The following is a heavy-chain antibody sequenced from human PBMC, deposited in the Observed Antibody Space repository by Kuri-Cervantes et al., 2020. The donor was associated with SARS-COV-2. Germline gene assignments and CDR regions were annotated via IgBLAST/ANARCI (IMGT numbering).Heavy chain of an antibody. D-gene: IGHD3-9*01. J-gene: IGHJ6*02. Sequence: SVKVSCKASGGTFSSYAISWVRQAPGQGLEWMGGIIPIFGTANYAQKFQGRVTITADESTSTAYMELSSLRSDDTAVYYCARDPIRTDFDWLNDYYYYGMDVWGQGTTVTVSS. V-gene: IGHV1-69*13. CDR1: GGTFSSYA. CDR3: ARDPIRTDFDWLNDYYYYGMDV. CDR2: IIPIFGTA.